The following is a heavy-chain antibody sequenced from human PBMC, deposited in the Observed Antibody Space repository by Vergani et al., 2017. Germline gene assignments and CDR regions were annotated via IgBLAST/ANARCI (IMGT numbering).Heavy chain of an antibody. Sequence: QVTLKESGPALVKPTQTLTLTCSFSGFSLSTSGMRVSWIRQPPGKAREWLARIDWDDDKFYSTSLKTRLTISKDTSKNLVVLTMTNMDPVDTATYYCARTYYGLWGGLRKWGYDFDYWGQGTLVTVSS. CDR2: IDWDDDK. CDR1: GFSLSTSGMR. CDR3: ARTYYGLWGGLRKWGYDFDY. V-gene: IGHV2-70*04. J-gene: IGHJ4*02. D-gene: IGHD3-3*01.